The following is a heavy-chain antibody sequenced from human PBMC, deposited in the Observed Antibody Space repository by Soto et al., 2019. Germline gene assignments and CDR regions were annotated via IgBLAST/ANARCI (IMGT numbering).Heavy chain of an antibody. CDR3: ARERSTIFEVVIRSAYDY. D-gene: IGHD3-3*01. CDR2: INHSGST. CDR1: GGSFSGYY. J-gene: IGHJ4*02. V-gene: IGHV4-34*01. Sequence: SETLSLTCAVYGGSFSGYYWSWIRQPPGKGLEWIGEINHSGSTNYNPSLKSRVTISVDTSKNQFSLKLSSVTAADTAVYYCARERSTIFEVVIRSAYDYRGQGTLVPVSS.